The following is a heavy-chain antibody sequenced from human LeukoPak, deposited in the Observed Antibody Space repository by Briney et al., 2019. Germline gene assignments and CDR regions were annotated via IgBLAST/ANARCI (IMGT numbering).Heavy chain of an antibody. CDR1: GASINTYF. J-gene: IGHJ4*02. V-gene: IGHV4-4*07. CDR3: ARGRFTTMARGASFDY. D-gene: IGHD3-10*01. CDR2: IYTSGST. Sequence: PSETLSLTCTVPGASINTYFWSWFRQPAGKGLEWIGRIYTSGSTNYNPSLKSRVTISVDTSKNQFSLKLSSVTAADTAVYYCARGRFTTMARGASFDYWGQGTLVTVSS.